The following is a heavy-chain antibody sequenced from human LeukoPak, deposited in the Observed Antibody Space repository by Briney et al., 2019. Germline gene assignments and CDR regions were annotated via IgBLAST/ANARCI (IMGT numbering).Heavy chain of an antibody. CDR2: ISYDGSNK. D-gene: IGHD2-15*01. V-gene: IGHV3-30*18. CDR3: AKLVYCSGGSCKTFDY. CDR1: GPTFSSYG. J-gene: IGHJ4*02. Sequence: GGSLRLSCAASGPTFSSYGMHWVRQAPGKGLEWVAVISYDGSNKYYADSVKGRFTISRDNSKNTLYLQMNSLRAEDTAVYYCAKLVYCSGGSCKTFDYWGQGTLVTVSS.